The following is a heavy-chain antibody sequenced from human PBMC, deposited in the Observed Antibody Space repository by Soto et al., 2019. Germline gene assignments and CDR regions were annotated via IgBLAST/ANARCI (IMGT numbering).Heavy chain of an antibody. CDR3: XTYPDGXXXXXXDX. CDR1: GFTFSTYV. D-gene: IGHD2-21*01. CDR2: IGGGGAT. Sequence: GSLRLSXAASGFTFSTYVXSWVRQAPGKGLEWVSSIGGGGATXXXDSXXGRFTISRDNSKNTMXLQMNSLRDDDMXXXXXXTYPDGXXXXXXDXXXXGTLV. V-gene: IGHV3-23*01. J-gene: IGHJ4*02.